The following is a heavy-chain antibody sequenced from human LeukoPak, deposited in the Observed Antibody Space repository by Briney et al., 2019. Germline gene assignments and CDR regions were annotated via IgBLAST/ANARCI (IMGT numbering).Heavy chain of an antibody. J-gene: IGHJ4*02. CDR2: IHPSTGNP. CDR3: ARAFQSLGGLSLPDY. V-gene: IGHV7-4-1*02. D-gene: IGHD3-16*02. CDR1: GYTFSNYV. Sequence: ASVKVSCTASGYTFSNYVMNWVRQAPGQGLEWMGWIHPSTGNPTYAQGFTGRFVFSLDTSVSTTYLQISSLKAEDTAVYFCARAFQSLGGLSLPDYWGQGTLVTVSS.